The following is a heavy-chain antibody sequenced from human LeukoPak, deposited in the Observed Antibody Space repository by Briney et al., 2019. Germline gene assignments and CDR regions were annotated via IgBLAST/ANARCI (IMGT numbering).Heavy chain of an antibody. V-gene: IGHV3-23*01. CDR2: ISGSGGST. Sequence: GGSLRLSCAASGFTFSSYAMSWVRQAPGNGLEWVSAISGSGGSTYYADSVKGRFTISTDNSKNTLYLQMNSLRAEDTAVYYCAKAPSSWYDYWGQGTLVTVSS. J-gene: IGHJ4*02. D-gene: IGHD6-13*01. CDR3: AKAPSSWYDY. CDR1: GFTFSSYA.